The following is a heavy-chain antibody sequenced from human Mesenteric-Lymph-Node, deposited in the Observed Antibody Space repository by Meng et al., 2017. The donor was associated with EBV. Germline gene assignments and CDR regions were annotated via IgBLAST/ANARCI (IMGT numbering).Heavy chain of an antibody. J-gene: IGHJ2*01. CDR2: IYYSGST. CDR3: ARRQEIYWYFDL. CDR1: GGSISGYY. V-gene: IGHV4-59*01. Sequence: QGRLQESGPGLVKPSETLSLTCSVSGGSISGYYWSWIRQPPGKGLEWIGYIYYSGSTNYNPSLKSRVTTSVDTSKNQFSLKLSSVTAADTAVYYCARRQEIYWYFDLWGRGTLVTVSS.